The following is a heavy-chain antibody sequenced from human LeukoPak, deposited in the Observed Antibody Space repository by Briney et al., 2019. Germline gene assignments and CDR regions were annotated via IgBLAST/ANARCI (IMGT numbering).Heavy chain of an antibody. Sequence: ASVKVSCKASGYTFTSYGISWVRQAPGQGLEWMGWISAYNCNTNYAQKLQGRVTMTTDTSTSTAYMELRSLRSDDTAVYYCARDDYDILTGYYMLDYWGQGTLVTVSS. CDR2: ISAYNCNT. V-gene: IGHV1-18*01. J-gene: IGHJ4*02. CDR3: ARDDYDILTGYYMLDY. D-gene: IGHD3-9*01. CDR1: GYTFTSYG.